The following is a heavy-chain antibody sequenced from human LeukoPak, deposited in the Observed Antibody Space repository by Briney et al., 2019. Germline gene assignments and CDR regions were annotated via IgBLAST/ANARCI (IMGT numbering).Heavy chain of an antibody. Sequence: GGSLRLSCEVSGLTFSNFWMSWVRQAPGKGLEWVSSISGSSSYIYYADSVKGRFTISRGNAKNSLYLQMNSLRAEDTAVYYCARDRIAVAATETSFDYWGQGTLVTVSS. D-gene: IGHD6-19*01. J-gene: IGHJ4*02. CDR3: ARDRIAVAATETSFDY. CDR2: ISGSSSYI. CDR1: GLTFSNFW. V-gene: IGHV3-21*01.